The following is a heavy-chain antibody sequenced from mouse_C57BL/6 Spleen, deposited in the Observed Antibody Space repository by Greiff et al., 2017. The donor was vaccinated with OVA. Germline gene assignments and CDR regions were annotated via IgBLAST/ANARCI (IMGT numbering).Heavy chain of an antibody. CDR1: GYTFTSYW. J-gene: IGHJ1*03. V-gene: IGHV1-55*01. D-gene: IGHD1-1*01. CDR2: IYPGSGST. CDR3: ARASYYGSSYGYWYFDV. Sequence: QVQLQQSGAELVKPGASVKMSCKASGYTFTSYWITWVKQRPGQGLEWIGDIYPGSGSTNYNEKFKSKATLTVDTSSSTAYMQLSSLTSEDSAVYYCARASYYGSSYGYWYFDVWGTGTTVTVSS.